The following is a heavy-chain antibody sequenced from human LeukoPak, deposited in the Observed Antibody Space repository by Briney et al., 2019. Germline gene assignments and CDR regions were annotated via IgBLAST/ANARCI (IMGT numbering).Heavy chain of an antibody. V-gene: IGHV4-59*08. D-gene: IGHD3-16*01. CDR3: ARRWVYDKRAFDA. CDR2: IYYTGTT. J-gene: IGHJ3*01. Sequence: SETLSRTCTGSGCSISSYYWSWIRQPPGKGLEWIGYIYYTGTTDSNPSLTSRVTISLDTSNNQFSLNLRSVTAADTAVYYCARRWVYDKRAFDAWGQGTMVTVSS. CDR1: GCSISSYY.